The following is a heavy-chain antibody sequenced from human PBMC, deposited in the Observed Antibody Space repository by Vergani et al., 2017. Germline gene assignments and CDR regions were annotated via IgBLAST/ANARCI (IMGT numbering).Heavy chain of an antibody. CDR2: ISGSGGST. CDR1: GFTFSSYA. D-gene: IGHD3-10*01. V-gene: IGHV3-23*01. Sequence: EVQLLESGGGLVQPGGSLRLSCAASGFTFSSYAMSWVRQAPGKGLEWVSAISGSGGSTYYADSVKGRFTISRDNSKNTLYMQMNSLRAEDTAVYYCARVGYYYYYMDVWGKGTTVTVSS. J-gene: IGHJ6*03. CDR3: ARVGYYYYYMDV.